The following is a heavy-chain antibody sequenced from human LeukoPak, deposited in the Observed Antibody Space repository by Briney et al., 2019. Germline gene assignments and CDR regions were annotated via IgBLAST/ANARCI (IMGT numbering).Heavy chain of an antibody. V-gene: IGHV1-18*01. D-gene: IGHD2-8*01. CDR1: GYTFTSYG. Sequence: ASVKVSYTASGYTFTSYGISWVRQAPGQGLEWMGWISAYNGNTNYAQKLQGRVTMTTDTSTSTAYMELRSLRSDDTAVYYCARGDPIVLMGAFDIWGQGTMVTVSS. CDR3: ARGDPIVLMGAFDI. J-gene: IGHJ3*02. CDR2: ISAYNGNT.